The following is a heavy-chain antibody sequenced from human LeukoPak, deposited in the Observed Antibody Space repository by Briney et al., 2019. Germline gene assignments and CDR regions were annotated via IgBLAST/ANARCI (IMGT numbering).Heavy chain of an antibody. CDR3: ARDKGFLEWLSPGAFDI. Sequence: PGGSLRLSCAASGFTFSDYYMSWIRQAPGKGLEWVSYISSSGSTIYYADSVKGRFTISRDNAKNSLYLQMNSLRAEDTAVYYCARDKGFLEWLSPGAFDIWGQGTMVTVSS. J-gene: IGHJ3*02. D-gene: IGHD3-3*01. CDR2: ISSSGSTI. CDR1: GFTFSDYY. V-gene: IGHV3-11*01.